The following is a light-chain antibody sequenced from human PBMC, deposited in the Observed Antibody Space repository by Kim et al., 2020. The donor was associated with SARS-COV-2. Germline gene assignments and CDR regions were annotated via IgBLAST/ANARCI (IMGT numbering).Light chain of an antibody. J-gene: IGKJ4*01. Sequence: AIQMTQSPSSLSASVGDRVTITCRASQGIRNDLGWYQQKPGRAPNLLIYATSTLQSGVPSRFSGSGSGTDFTLTISSLQPEDVATYYCQQDYGVPLTFGGGTKVDIK. CDR1: QGIRND. CDR3: QQDYGVPLT. CDR2: ATS. V-gene: IGKV1-6*01.